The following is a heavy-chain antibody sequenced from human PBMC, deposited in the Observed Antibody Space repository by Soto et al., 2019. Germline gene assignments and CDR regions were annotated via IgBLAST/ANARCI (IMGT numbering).Heavy chain of an antibody. Sequence: DVQLVESGGGLVQPGGSLRLSCAASGFYITNYWMTWVRQAPGKGPEWVANIKEDGSLKFYVDSVRGRFTISSDNAKNSVYPEMSRLRAEDTAVYYCVRDSYTAHWHTAGEDYWGQGTLVTVSS. CDR2: IKEDGSLK. CDR3: VRDSYTAHWHTAGEDY. D-gene: IGHD2-2*02. V-gene: IGHV3-7*01. J-gene: IGHJ4*02. CDR1: GFYITNYW.